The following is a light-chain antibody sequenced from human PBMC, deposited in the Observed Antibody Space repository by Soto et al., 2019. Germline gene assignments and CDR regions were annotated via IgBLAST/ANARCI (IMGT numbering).Light chain of an antibody. J-gene: IGKJ3*01. CDR1: QSVSSD. CDR3: QKYNNWPFT. V-gene: IGKV3-15*01. CDR2: GAS. Sequence: EIVMTQSPAPLSVSPGERATLSCRASQSVSSDLAWFQQKPGQAPRLLIYGASTRATGISARFSGSGSGTEFTLTISRLQSEDFADYYCQKYNNWPFTFGPGTKVEIK.